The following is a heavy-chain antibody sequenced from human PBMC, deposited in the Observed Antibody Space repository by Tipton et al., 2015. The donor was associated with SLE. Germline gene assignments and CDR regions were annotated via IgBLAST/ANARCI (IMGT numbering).Heavy chain of an antibody. CDR3: ARHDTNYGRNWFDP. Sequence: TLSLTCAVSGFSITTAYSWGWIRQPPGKGPEWLGRITNNGNTYYIPSLQSRVTMSVDTSKNHFSLKLSSVTAADTAVYYCARHDTNYGRNWFDPWGQGTLVTVSS. CDR2: ITNNGNT. D-gene: IGHD2-8*01. CDR1: GFSITTAYS. V-gene: IGHV4-38-2*01. J-gene: IGHJ5*02.